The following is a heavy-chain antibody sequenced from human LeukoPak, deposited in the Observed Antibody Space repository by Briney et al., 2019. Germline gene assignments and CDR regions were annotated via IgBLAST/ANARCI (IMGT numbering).Heavy chain of an antibody. CDR3: ARGTYYDILTGQYYYFDY. J-gene: IGHJ4*02. Sequence: ASVKVSCKASGGTFSSYAISWVRQAPGQGLEWMGGIIPIFGTANYAQKFQGRVTITTDESTSTAYMELISLRSEDTAVYYCARGTYYDILTGQYYYFDYWGQGTLVTVSS. D-gene: IGHD3-9*01. CDR2: IIPIFGTA. CDR1: GGTFSSYA. V-gene: IGHV1-69*05.